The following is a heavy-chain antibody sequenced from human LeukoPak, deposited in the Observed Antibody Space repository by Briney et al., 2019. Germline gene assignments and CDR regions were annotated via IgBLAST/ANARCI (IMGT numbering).Heavy chain of an antibody. V-gene: IGHV4-59*01. J-gene: IGHJ4*02. Sequence: PSETPSPTCTVPGGSISSYYWSWVRQPPGKGLGWLGYIYYSGSTNYNPSLKSRVTISVDTSKNQFSLKLISVTAADTAVYYCAREGIAAAGTVDYWGQGTLVTVSS. CDR1: GGSISSYY. D-gene: IGHD6-13*01. CDR3: AREGIAAAGTVDY. CDR2: IYYSGST.